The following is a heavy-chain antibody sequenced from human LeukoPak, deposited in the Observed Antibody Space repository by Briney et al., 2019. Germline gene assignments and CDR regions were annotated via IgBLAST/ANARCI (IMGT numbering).Heavy chain of an antibody. Sequence: ASVKVSCKASGYTFTSYAMHWVRQAPGQRLEWMGWINAGNGNTKYSQRFQGRVTITRDTSASTAYMELSSLRSEDTAVYYCARGNSGSYLIDYWGQGTLVTVSS. D-gene: IGHD1-26*01. CDR3: ARGNSGSYLIDY. CDR1: GYTFTSYA. V-gene: IGHV1-3*01. J-gene: IGHJ4*02. CDR2: INAGNGNT.